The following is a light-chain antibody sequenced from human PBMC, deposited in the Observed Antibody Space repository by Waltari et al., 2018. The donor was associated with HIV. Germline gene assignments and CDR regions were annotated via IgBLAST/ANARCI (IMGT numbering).Light chain of an antibody. V-gene: IGKV3-20*01. CDR2: GAS. Sequence: EIVLTQSPGTLSLSPGERATLSCRASQSVSSSYLAWYQQKPGQAPRRLIYGASSRATGIPDRVSGSGSGTDFTLTISRLEPEDFAVYYCQQYGSSPRAWTFGQGTKVEIK. CDR1: QSVSSSY. J-gene: IGKJ1*01. CDR3: QQYGSSPRAWT.